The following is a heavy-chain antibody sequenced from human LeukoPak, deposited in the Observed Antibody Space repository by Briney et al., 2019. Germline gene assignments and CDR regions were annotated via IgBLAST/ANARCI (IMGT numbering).Heavy chain of an antibody. CDR3: AGDYYDSSGYLGY. V-gene: IGHV4-59*01. Sequence: SETLSLTCTVSGGSISSYYWSWIRQPPGKGLEWIGYIYYSGSTNYNPSLKSRVTISVDTSKNQFSLKLSSVTAADTAVYYCAGDYYDSSGYLGYGGQGTLVTVS. D-gene: IGHD3-22*01. CDR2: IYYSGST. CDR1: GGSISSYY. J-gene: IGHJ4*02.